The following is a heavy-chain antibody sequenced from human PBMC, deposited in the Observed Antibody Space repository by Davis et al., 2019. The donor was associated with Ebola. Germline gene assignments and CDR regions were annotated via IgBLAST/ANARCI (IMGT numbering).Heavy chain of an antibody. Sequence: GESLKISCKGSGYSFTSYWIGWVRQMPGKGLEWMGIIYPGDSETRYGPSFQDQVTISAAKSISTAYLQWSSLKASDTAMYYCAGQFGYYYGSGTIVGGDYFDHWGQGTLVTVSS. CDR1: GYSFTSYW. J-gene: IGHJ4*02. CDR2: IYPGDSET. V-gene: IGHV5-51*01. D-gene: IGHD3-10*01. CDR3: AGQFGYYYGSGTIVGGDYFDH.